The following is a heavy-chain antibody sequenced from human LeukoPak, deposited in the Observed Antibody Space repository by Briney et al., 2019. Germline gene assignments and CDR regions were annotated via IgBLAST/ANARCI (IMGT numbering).Heavy chain of an antibody. CDR2: ISGSGGST. D-gene: IGHD3-10*01. CDR3: AKLTYGPGGWFDP. CDR1: GITFSSYA. J-gene: IGHJ5*02. Sequence: GGSLRLSCAASGITFSSYAMSWVRQAPGKGLEWVSAISGSGGSTYYADSVNGRFTISRDNSKNTLYLQMNSLRAEDTAVYYCAKLTYGPGGWFDPWGQGTLVTVSS. V-gene: IGHV3-23*01.